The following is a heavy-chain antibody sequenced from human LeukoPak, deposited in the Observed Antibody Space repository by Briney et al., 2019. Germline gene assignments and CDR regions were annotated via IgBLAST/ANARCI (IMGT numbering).Heavy chain of an antibody. CDR2: ISSGSSYI. Sequence: GGSLRLSCAASGFTFSNYNMNWVRQTPGEGLEWVSSISSGSSYIYYADSVKGRFTISRDNAKNSLYLQMNSLRAEDTAVYYCARVDIVVVTASSYYGMDVWGQGTTVTVSS. J-gene: IGHJ6*02. V-gene: IGHV3-21*01. D-gene: IGHD2-21*02. CDR1: GFTFSNYN. CDR3: ARVDIVVVTASSYYGMDV.